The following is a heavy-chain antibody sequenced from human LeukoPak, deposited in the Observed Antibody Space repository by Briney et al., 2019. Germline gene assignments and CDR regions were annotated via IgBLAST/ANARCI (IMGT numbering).Heavy chain of an antibody. D-gene: IGHD2-21*01. V-gene: IGHV3-53*04. J-gene: IGHJ5*02. CDR2: IYGGGST. Sequence: GGSLRLSCGASGFTVNSNYMAWVRQAPGKGLEWVAFIYGGGSTHYSESVRGRFTISRHNSNNTLYPQMSSLRPEDTGVYYCARDLRSCSGGECYEYKWFDPWGQGTLVTVSS. CDR3: ARDLRSCSGGECYEYKWFDP. CDR1: GFTVNSNY.